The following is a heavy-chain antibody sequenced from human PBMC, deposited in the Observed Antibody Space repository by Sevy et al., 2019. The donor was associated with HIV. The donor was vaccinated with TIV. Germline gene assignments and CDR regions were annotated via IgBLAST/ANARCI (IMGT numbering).Heavy chain of an antibody. CDR3: ARAGGSGSFDY. V-gene: IGHV4-61*02. Sequence: SETLSLTCTVSGGSFSVGSYYWSWIRQSAGKGLEWIGRIYSGGSTNYNPSLKSRVTISLDRSKNQFSLRLSSVTAADTAVYYCARAGGSGSFDYWGQGTLVTVSS. CDR1: GGSFSVGSYY. J-gene: IGHJ4*02. CDR2: IYSGGST. D-gene: IGHD3-10*01.